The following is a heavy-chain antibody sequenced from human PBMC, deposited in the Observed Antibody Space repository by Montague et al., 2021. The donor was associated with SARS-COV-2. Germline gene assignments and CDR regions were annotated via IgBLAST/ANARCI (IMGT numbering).Heavy chain of an antibody. CDR3: ARSGRAWTLDY. J-gene: IGHJ4*02. CDR1: GDSITGSHW. V-gene: IGHV4-28*01. CDR2: INYAGST. D-gene: IGHD1-1*01. Sequence: SETLSLTCAVSGDSITGSHWCGWVRQPPGKGLEWISYINYAGSTFYNPSLKSRVTMSVDTSKNQFFLKLSFVTTVDAAVYFCARSGRAWTLDYWGQGTLVTVSS.